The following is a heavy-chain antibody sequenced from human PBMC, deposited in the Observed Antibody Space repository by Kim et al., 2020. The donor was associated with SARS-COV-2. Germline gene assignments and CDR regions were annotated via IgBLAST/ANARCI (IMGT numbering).Heavy chain of an antibody. CDR3: ARNLVGDTDLGP. Sequence: GGSLRLSCAASGFTFSSHVMHWVRPSPFTGLEWVALISYEGSTQRYTDSVKGRFTVSRDNSKNILFLQMNSLRPEDTAVYYCARNLVGDTDLGPWGQGTLVTVSS. D-gene: IGHD1-26*01. V-gene: IGHV3-30*03. CDR1: GFTFSSHV. CDR2: ISYEGSTQ. J-gene: IGHJ5*02.